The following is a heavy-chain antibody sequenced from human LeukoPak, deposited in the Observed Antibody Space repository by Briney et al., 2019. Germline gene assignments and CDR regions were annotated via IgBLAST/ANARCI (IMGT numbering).Heavy chain of an antibody. CDR3: ARSLELRYFDWLLPKATPFDY. D-gene: IGHD3-9*01. CDR2: MNPNSGNT. J-gene: IGHJ4*02. V-gene: IGHV1-8*01. CDR1: GYTFTSYD. Sequence: ASVKVSCKASGYTFTSYDINWVRQATGQGLEWMGWMNPNSGNTGYAQKLQGRVTMTRNTSISTAYMELSSLRSEDTAVYYCARSLELRYFDWLLPKATPFDYWGQGTLVTDSS.